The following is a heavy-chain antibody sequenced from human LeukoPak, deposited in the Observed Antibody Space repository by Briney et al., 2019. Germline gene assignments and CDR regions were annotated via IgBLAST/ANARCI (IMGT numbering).Heavy chain of an antibody. CDR2: FDPEDGET. J-gene: IGHJ4*02. CDR3: ARVPFRVGPNWGSSYYFDY. D-gene: IGHD7-27*01. CDR1: GYTLTELS. Sequence: ASVKVSCKVSGYTLTELSMHWVRQAPGKGLEWMGGFDPEDGETIYAQKFQGRVTMTEDTSTDTAYMELSSLRSEDTAVYYCARVPFRVGPNWGSSYYFDYWGQGTLVTVSS. V-gene: IGHV1-24*01.